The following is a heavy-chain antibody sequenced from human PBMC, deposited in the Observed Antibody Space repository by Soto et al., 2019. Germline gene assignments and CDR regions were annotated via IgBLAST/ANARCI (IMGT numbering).Heavy chain of an antibody. CDR2: ISGSADDM. Sequence: PGGSLRLSCAASGFTFSSHAMNWVRQAPGKGLEWVSAISGSADDMYYADSVKGRFTINPDTSKNQFSLQLNSVTPEDTAVYYCARDEAMVLDYWGQGTLVTVSS. J-gene: IGHJ4*02. V-gene: IGHV3-23*01. D-gene: IGHD5-18*01. CDR1: GFTFSSHA. CDR3: ARDEAMVLDY.